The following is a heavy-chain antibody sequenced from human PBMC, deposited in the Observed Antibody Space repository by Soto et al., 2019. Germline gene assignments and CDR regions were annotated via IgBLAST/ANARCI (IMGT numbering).Heavy chain of an antibody. V-gene: IGHV3-23*01. J-gene: IGHJ6*02. CDR2: ISRSGATT. CDR1: GSTFDNYA. Sequence: GGSLRLSCAASGSTFDNYAMSWVRQAPGKGLEWVSVISRSGATTYYAGSVKGRFTISRDNSKNTLYVQMNSLRAEDTAVYYCAKGPYYTNSAGIDYYYGMDVWGQGTTVTVSS. CDR3: AKGPYYTNSAGIDYYYGMDV. D-gene: IGHD4-4*01.